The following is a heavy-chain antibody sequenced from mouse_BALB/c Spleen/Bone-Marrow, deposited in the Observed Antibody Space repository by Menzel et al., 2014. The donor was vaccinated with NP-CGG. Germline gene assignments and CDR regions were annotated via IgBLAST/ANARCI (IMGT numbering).Heavy chain of an antibody. Sequence: VQLQQSGGGLVQPGGSRKLSCAASGFTFSSFGMHWVRQAPEKGLEWVAYISGGSSTIYYADTVKGRFTISRDNPKNTLFLQMTSLRFEDTAMYYCARGGKGYAMDYWGQGTSVTVSS. J-gene: IGHJ4*01. V-gene: IGHV5-17*02. CDR3: ARGGKGYAMDY. CDR2: ISGGSSTI. CDR1: GFTFSSFG. D-gene: IGHD1-1*02.